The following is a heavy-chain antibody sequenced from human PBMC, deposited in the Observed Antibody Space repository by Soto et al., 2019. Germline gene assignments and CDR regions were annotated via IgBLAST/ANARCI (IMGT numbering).Heavy chain of an antibody. Sequence: QVQLQQWGAGLLKPSETLSLTCAVYGGSFSGYYWSWIRQPPGKGLEWIGEINHSGSTNYNPSLKSRVTISVDTSKNQFALKLSSVTAADTAVYYCARVADDSSGYYLNWGQGTLVTVSS. D-gene: IGHD3-22*01. CDR3: ARVADDSSGYYLN. CDR1: GGSFSGYY. V-gene: IGHV4-34*01. CDR2: INHSGST. J-gene: IGHJ4*02.